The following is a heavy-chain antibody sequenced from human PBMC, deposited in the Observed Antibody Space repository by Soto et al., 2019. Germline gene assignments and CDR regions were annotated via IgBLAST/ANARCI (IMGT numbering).Heavy chain of an antibody. D-gene: IGHD6-13*01. CDR3: ARGSSRGAYLPTAYGMDV. J-gene: IGHJ6*02. V-gene: IGHV3-11*01. CDR1: GFTFSDYY. Sequence: QVQLVESGGGLVKPGGSLRLSCAASGFTFSDYYMSWIRQAPGQGLEWVSYISSSGSTIYYADSVQGRFTISRDNAKNSLYLQMNSLRAEDTAVYYCARGSSRGAYLPTAYGMDVWGQGTTVTVSS. CDR2: ISSSGSTI.